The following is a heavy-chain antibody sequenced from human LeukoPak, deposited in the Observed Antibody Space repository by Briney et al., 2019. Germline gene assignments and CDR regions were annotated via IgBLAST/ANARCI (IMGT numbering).Heavy chain of an antibody. V-gene: IGHV4-34*01. CDR2: INHSGST. CDR3: ARGFYIYYFDY. D-gene: IGHD2/OR15-2a*01. J-gene: IGHJ4*02. Sequence: SETLSLTCAVYGGSFSGYYWSWIRQPPGKGLEWIGEINHSGSTNYNPSLKSRVTISVDTSKNQFSLKLSSVTAADTAVYYCARGFYIYYFDYWSQGTLVTVSS. CDR1: GGSFSGYY.